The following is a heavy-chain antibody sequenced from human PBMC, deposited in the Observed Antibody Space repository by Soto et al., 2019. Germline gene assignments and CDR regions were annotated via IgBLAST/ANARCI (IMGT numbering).Heavy chain of an antibody. CDR2: ISGDGGNT. D-gene: IGHD3-9*01. CDR1: GFTFSIYA. CDR3: AKHYYDILTGYQY. Sequence: EVQLLESGGGLLQPGGSLRLSCAASGFTFSIYAMSWVRQAPGKGLAWVSAISGDGGNTHYAASVKGRFTISRDNSKNTLYLQMNSLRVEDTAVYYCAKHYYDILTGYQYWGQGTLVTVSS. V-gene: IGHV3-23*01. J-gene: IGHJ4*02.